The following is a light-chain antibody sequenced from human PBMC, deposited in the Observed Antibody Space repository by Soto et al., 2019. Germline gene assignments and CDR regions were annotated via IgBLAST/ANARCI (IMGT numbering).Light chain of an antibody. CDR3: MQSKQFPLT. CDR1: RSVFYSPNSKNY. Sequence: DFVMTQSPESLSVSLGERATITCRSSRSVFYSPNSKNYLAWYQQKPGQPPRLLIYKISNRFSGVPDRFTGSGAGTDFTLKISRVEAEDVGTYYCMQSKQFPLTFGGGTKVEI. J-gene: IGKJ4*01. V-gene: IGKV4-1*01. CDR2: KIS.